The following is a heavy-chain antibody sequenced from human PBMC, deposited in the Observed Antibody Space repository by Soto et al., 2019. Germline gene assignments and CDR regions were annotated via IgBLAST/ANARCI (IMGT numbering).Heavy chain of an antibody. D-gene: IGHD2-15*01. V-gene: IGHV6-1*01. CDR2: TYFASRWFS. J-gene: IGHJ4*01. CDR3: ARGRHSAFDY. Sequence: QVQLQQSGPGLVEPSQTLSLTCGISGDSVSSSGVAWNWIRQSPSRGLEWLGRTYFASRWFSEYAESVRSRITIDPDTSKNQLSLHVNSVTPEETGVYYCARGRHSAFDYWGRGTLVTVSS. CDR1: GDSVSSSGVA.